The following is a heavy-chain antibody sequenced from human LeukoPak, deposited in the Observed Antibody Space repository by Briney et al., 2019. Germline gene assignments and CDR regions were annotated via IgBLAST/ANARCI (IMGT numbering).Heavy chain of an antibody. CDR3: ATSPSRTAFDI. V-gene: IGHV3-21*01. Sequence: GGSLRLSCAASGFTFNAYSMSWVRQAQGKGLEWVSSITSSSSYIYYADSVKGRFTISRDNAENSLYLQMNSLRAEDTAVYYCATSPSRTAFDIWGQGTMVTVSS. D-gene: IGHD6-13*01. J-gene: IGHJ3*02. CDR2: ITSSSSYI. CDR1: GFTFNAYS.